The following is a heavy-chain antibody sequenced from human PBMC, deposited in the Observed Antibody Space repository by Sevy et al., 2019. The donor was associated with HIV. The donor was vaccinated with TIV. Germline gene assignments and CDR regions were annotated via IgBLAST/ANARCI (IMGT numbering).Heavy chain of an antibody. CDR2: ISSGGTII. CDR3: ARARYNYGSFYFDY. V-gene: IGHV3-11*01. CDR1: GFTFSDSY. J-gene: IGHJ4*02. Sequence: GGSLRLSCAASGFTFSDSYMSWFRQAPGKGLEWVSYISSGGTIIYYADSVKGRFTISRDNAKNSLYLQMNSLRAEDTAVYYCARARYNYGSFYFDYWGQGTLVTASS. D-gene: IGHD5-18*01.